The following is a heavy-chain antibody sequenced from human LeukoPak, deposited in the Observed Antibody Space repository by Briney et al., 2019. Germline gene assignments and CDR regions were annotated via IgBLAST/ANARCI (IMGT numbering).Heavy chain of an antibody. V-gene: IGHV1-18*01. CDR2: ISAYNGNT. Sequence: ASVKVSCKASGYTFTSYGISWVRQAPGQGLEWMGWISAYNGNTNYAQKLRGRVTMTTDTSTSTAYMELRSLRSDDTAVYYCARDLAAMVTSARWFDPWGQGTLVTVSS. CDR3: ARDLAAMVTSARWFDP. J-gene: IGHJ5*02. D-gene: IGHD5-18*01. CDR1: GYTFTSYG.